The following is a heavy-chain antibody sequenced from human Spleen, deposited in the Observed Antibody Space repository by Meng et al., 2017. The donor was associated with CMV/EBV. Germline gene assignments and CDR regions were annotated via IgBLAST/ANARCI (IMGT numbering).Heavy chain of an antibody. D-gene: IGHD1-7*01. CDR1: GGTFSDYT. Sequence: KASGGTFSDYTFSWVRQAPGQGLKWMGRIIPILNITNYIQEFQGRLTITADESTRTAYMELHSLRSEDTAMYYCARVINVGNYYPDSWGQGTLVTVSS. J-gene: IGHJ4*02. CDR3: ARVINVGNYYPDS. V-gene: IGHV1-69*02. CDR2: IIPILNIT.